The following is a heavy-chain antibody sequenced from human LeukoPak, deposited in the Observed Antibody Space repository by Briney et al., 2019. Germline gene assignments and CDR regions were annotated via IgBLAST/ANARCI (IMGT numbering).Heavy chain of an antibody. V-gene: IGHV3-74*01. D-gene: IGHD6-19*01. Sequence: GGSLRLSCAASGFTFSSYWMHWVRQAPGKGLVWVSRINSDGSSTSYADSVKGRFTISRDNAKNTLYLQMNSLRAEDTAVYYCARMRGSSGWGYYYYYMDVWGKGTTVTISS. CDR3: ARMRGSSGWGYYYYYMDV. CDR1: GFTFSSYW. CDR2: INSDGSST. J-gene: IGHJ6*03.